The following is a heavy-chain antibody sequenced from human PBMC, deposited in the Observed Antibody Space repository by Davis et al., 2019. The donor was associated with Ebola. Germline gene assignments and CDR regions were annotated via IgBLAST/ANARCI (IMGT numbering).Heavy chain of an antibody. CDR2: IYHSGST. J-gene: IGHJ4*02. CDR3: ATLGFYSSGKGVWYPD. D-gene: IGHD3-10*01. Sequence: MPSETLPLTCTVSGYSMISGYYWGWIRQPPGKGLEWIGSIYHSGSTYYNPSLKSRVTISVDTSKNQFSLKLSSVTAADTAVYYCATLGFYSSGKGVWYPDWGQGTLVTVSS. CDR1: GYSMISGYY. V-gene: IGHV4-38-2*02.